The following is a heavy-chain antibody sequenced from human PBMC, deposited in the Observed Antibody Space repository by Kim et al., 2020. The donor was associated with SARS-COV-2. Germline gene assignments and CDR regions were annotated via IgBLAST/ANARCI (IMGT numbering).Heavy chain of an antibody. CDR1: GFTFSGSA. J-gene: IGHJ6*04. CDR3: TRPFSSAILYGMDV. V-gene: IGHV3-73*01. CDR2: IRSKANSYAT. D-gene: IGHD3-3*01. Sequence: GGSLRLSCAASGFTFSGSAMHWVRQASGKGLEWVGRIRSKANSYATAYAASVKGRFTISRDDSKNTAYLQLNSLKTEDTAVYYCTRPFSSAILYGMDVWGKGTTVTVSS.